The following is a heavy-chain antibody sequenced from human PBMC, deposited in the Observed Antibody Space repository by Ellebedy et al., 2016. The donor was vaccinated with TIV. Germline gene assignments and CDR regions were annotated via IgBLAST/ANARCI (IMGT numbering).Heavy chain of an antibody. D-gene: IGHD3-10*01. Sequence: PGGSLRLSCAPSGFTFSSYWMHWVRQAPGKGLVWVSRINSDRSSTSYADSVKGRFTISRDNAKNTLYLQMNSLRAEDTAVYYCAREEYYYGSGVEHWGQGTLVTVSS. V-gene: IGHV3-74*01. CDR2: INSDRSST. CDR3: AREEYYYGSGVEH. J-gene: IGHJ1*01. CDR1: GFTFSSYW.